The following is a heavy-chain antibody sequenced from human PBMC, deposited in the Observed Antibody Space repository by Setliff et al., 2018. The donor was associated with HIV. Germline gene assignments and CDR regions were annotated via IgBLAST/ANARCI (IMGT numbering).Heavy chain of an antibody. D-gene: IGHD3-22*01. CDR2: IYNTGST. CDR1: GGSISSGSYY. CDR3: ARYRYYYDSSGYGRWFDP. J-gene: IGHJ5*02. Sequence: SETLSLTCTVSGGSISSGSYYWGWIRQPPGKGLEWIGYIYNTGSTYHSPSLESRVTISVYTSENHLSLSRNSVTAAGTAVYYFARYRYYYDSSGYGRWFDPWGQGTLVTVS. V-gene: IGHV4-39*01.